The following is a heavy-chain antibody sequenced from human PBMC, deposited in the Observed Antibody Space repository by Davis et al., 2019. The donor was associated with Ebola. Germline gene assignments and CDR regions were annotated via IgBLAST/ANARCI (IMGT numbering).Heavy chain of an antibody. CDR2: ISVRSIT. CDR3: AKVHPPTTVTTGWFDP. Sequence: PGGSLRLSCAAPGFIFSSYAMSWVRQAPGKGLEWVSSISVRSITYHADSVKGRFTISRDNSKNTPYLQMNSLRAEDTAVYYCAKVHPPTTVTTGWFDPWGQGTLVTVAS. J-gene: IGHJ5*02. D-gene: IGHD4-17*01. V-gene: IGHV3-23*01. CDR1: GFIFSSYA.